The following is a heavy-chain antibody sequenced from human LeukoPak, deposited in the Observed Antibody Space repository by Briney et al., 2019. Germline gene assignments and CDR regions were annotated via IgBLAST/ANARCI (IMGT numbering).Heavy chain of an antibody. CDR3: ARDRSGDIDY. V-gene: IGHV3-30*03. D-gene: IGHD3-22*01. CDR1: GFTFSSYG. CDR2: ISYDGSTK. J-gene: IGHJ4*02. Sequence: GGSLRLSCAASGFTFSSYGMHWVRQAPGKGLEWVAVISYDGSTKYYADSVKGRSTISRDNSKNTLYLQMNSLRAEDTAVYYCARDRSGDIDYWGQGTLVTVSS.